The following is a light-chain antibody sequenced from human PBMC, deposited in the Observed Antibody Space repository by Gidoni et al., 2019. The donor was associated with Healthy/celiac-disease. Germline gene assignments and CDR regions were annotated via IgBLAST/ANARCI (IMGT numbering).Light chain of an antibody. CDR2: DAS. CDR3: QQYDNLPP. Sequence: DIQMTQSPSSLSASVGDRVTITCQACQDISNYLNWYQQKPGKAPKLLIYDASNLETGVPSRFSGSGSGTDFTFTISSLQPEDIATYYCQQYDNLPPFXGXTKVEIK. J-gene: IGKJ4*01. V-gene: IGKV1-33*01. CDR1: QDISNY.